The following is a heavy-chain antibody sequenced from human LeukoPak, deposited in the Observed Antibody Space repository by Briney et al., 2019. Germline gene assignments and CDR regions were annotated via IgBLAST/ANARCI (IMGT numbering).Heavy chain of an antibody. D-gene: IGHD2-2*03. CDR2: ISSSSSYI. V-gene: IGHV3-21*01. Sequence: GGSLRLSCAASGFTFSSYSMNWVRQAPGKGLEWVSSISSSSSYIYYADSVKGRFTISRDNAKNSLYLQMNSLRAEDTAVYYCAKADDGYCSATSCYGDHWGQGTLVTVSS. CDR1: GFTFSSYS. CDR3: AKADDGYCSATSCYGDH. J-gene: IGHJ4*02.